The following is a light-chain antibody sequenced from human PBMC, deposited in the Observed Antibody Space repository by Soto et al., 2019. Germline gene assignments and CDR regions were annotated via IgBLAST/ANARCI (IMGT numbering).Light chain of an antibody. CDR1: SSNIGAGFD. CDR2: GNS. J-gene: IGLJ3*02. Sequence: QSVLTQPPSVSGAPGQRVTISCTGSSSNIGAGFDVHWYHQIAGTAPKLLIYGNSNRPSGVPDRFSGSKSGTSASLAINGLQAEDEADYYCAAWDDRPSGRVFGGGTKVTVL. V-gene: IGLV1-40*01. CDR3: AAWDDRPSGRV.